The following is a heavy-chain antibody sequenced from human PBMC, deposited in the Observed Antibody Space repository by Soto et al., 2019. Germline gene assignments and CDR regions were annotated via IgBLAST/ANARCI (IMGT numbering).Heavy chain of an antibody. J-gene: IGHJ1*01. CDR2: INHSGST. D-gene: IGHD3-10*01. CDR1: GGSFSGYY. V-gene: IGHV4-34*01. Sequence: SETLSLTCAVYGGSFSGYYWSWIRQPPGKGLEWIGEINHSGSTNYNPSLKSRVTISVDTSKNQFSLKLSSVTAADTAVYYCLGDFEEKYFQHWGQGTLVTVSS. CDR3: LGDFEEKYFQH.